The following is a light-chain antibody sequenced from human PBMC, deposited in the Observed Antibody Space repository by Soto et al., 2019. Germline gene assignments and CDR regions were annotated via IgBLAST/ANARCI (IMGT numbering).Light chain of an antibody. Sequence: EIVLTQSPGTLSLSPGERATLSCRASQSVSSSYLAWYQQKPGQAPSLLIYGASSRATGSPDRFSGSGSGTDFTLSISRLEPEDFVVYYCQQYGSSPAYTFGQGTKLEIK. CDR3: QQYGSSPAYT. J-gene: IGKJ2*01. CDR2: GAS. V-gene: IGKV3-20*01. CDR1: QSVSSSY.